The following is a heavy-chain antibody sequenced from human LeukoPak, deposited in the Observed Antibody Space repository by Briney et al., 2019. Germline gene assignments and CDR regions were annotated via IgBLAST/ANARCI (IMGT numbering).Heavy chain of an antibody. CDR3: ANGASGYLELDY. CDR1: GFTFSSYG. V-gene: IGHV3-30*18. D-gene: IGHD3-3*01. J-gene: IGHJ4*02. Sequence: GGSLRLSCAASGFTFSSYGMHWVRQAPGKGLEWVAVISYDGSNKYYADSVKGRFTISRDNSKNTLYLQMNSLRAEDTAVYYCANGASGYLELDYWGQGTLVTVSS. CDR2: ISYDGSNK.